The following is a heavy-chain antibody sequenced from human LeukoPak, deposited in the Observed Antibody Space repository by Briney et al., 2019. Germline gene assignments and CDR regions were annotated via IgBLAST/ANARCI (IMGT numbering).Heavy chain of an antibody. Sequence: GGSLRLSCVASGFSFSGHWMHRVRQAPGKGLVAVSRITPDGTDTAYADSVKGRFTISRDNAKNTLYLEMNSLTAEDTALYYCTRSGFSNGYDYWGQGTLVTVSS. CDR3: TRSGFSNGYDY. J-gene: IGHJ4*02. CDR1: GFSFSGHW. V-gene: IGHV3-74*03. CDR2: ITPDGTDT. D-gene: IGHD2-8*01.